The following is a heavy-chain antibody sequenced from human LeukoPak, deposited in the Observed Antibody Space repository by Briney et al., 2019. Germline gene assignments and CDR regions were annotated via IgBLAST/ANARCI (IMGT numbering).Heavy chain of an antibody. Sequence: GGSLRLSCAASGFTFSSSAMSWVRQAPGKGLEWVSVVYASGSTYYADSVKGRFTISRDNSKNTLSLQMNSLRAEDTAVYYCARDYYDGSAYYSYYEYWGQGTLVTVSS. CDR1: GFTFSSSA. D-gene: IGHD3-22*01. CDR2: VYASGST. V-gene: IGHV3-53*01. J-gene: IGHJ4*02. CDR3: ARDYYDGSAYYSYYEY.